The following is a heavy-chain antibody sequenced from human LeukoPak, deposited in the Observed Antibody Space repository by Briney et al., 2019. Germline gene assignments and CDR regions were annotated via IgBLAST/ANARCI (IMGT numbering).Heavy chain of an antibody. D-gene: IGHD3-22*01. CDR1: GGSISSGSYY. V-gene: IGHV4-31*03. CDR3: ASPRRNYYDSRNLWAFDI. J-gene: IGHJ3*02. Sequence: PSRTLSLTCTVSGGSISSGSYYWSWIRQPAGKGLEWIGSTYYSGSTYYNPSLKSRVTISVDTSKNQFSLKLSSVTAADTAVYYCASPRRNYYDSRNLWAFDIWGQGTMVTVSS. CDR2: TYYSGST.